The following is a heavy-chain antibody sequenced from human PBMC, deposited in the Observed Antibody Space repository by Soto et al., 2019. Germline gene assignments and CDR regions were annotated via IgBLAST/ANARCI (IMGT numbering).Heavy chain of an antibody. CDR1: GGSISSGGYY. V-gene: IGHV4-31*03. Sequence: QVQLQESGPGLVKPSQTLSLTCTVSGGSISSGGYYWSWIRQHPGKGLEWIGFIYYSGSTYYNPSLKSRVTISLDTSKNQFSLKLSSVTAADTAVYYCARGVRHYGGNAEGDYWGQGTLVTVSS. CDR3: ARGVRHYGGNAEGDY. CDR2: IYYSGST. D-gene: IGHD4-17*01. J-gene: IGHJ4*02.